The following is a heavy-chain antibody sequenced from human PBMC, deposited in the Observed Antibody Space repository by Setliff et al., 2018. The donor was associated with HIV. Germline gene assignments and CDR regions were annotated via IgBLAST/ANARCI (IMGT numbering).Heavy chain of an antibody. V-gene: IGHV1-3*01. CDR2: INAGNGNT. CDR1: GYTFTSYA. CDR3: ARAYGSGSYYYYGMDV. J-gene: IGHJ6*02. D-gene: IGHD3-10*01. Sequence: ASVKVSCKASGYTFTSYAMHWVRQAPGQRLEWMGWINAGNGNTKYSQKFQGRVTITRDTSASTAYMELSSLRSEDTAVYYRARAYGSGSYYYYGMDVWGQGTTVTVSS.